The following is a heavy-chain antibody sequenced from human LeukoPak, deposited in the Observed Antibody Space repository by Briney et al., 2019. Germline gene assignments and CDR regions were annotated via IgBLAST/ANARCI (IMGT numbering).Heavy chain of an antibody. CDR3: ARDTGEPFDY. Sequence: GGSLRLSCGVSGFTFSDYWMNWVRQAPGKGLEWVSYISSSRGTIYYADSVKGRFTISRDNAKNSLYLQMNSLRAEDTAIYYCARDTGEPFDYWGQGTLVTVSS. V-gene: IGHV3-48*01. D-gene: IGHD3-16*01. J-gene: IGHJ4*02. CDR1: GFTFSDYW. CDR2: ISSSRGTI.